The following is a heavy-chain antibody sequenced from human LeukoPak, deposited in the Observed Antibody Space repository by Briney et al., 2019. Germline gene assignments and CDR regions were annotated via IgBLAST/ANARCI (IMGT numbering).Heavy chain of an antibody. V-gene: IGHV4-34*01. J-gene: IGHJ6*03. CDR3: ARGNGGCLQIGYYMDA. Sequence: SETLSLTCAVYGGSFSGYYWSWIRQPPGKGLEWIGEINHSGSTNYNPSLKSRVTISVDTSKNQFSLKLSSVTAADTAVYYCARGNGGCLQIGYYMDAWGKKTPVTVSS. CDR2: INHSGST. CDR1: GGSFSGYY. D-gene: IGHD5-24*01.